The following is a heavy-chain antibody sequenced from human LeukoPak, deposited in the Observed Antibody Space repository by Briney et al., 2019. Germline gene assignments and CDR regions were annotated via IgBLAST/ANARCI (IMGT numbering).Heavy chain of an antibody. J-gene: IGHJ4*02. CDR3: ARSYYDSSGYYYFDY. V-gene: IGHV3-13*01. D-gene: IGHD3-22*01. CDR2: IGTAGDT. Sequence: GGSLRLSCAASGFTFSSYDMHWVRQATGKGLEWVSAIGTAGDTYYPGSVKGRFTISRENAKNSLYLQMNSLRAGDTAMYYCARSYYDSSGYYYFDYWGQGTLVTVSS. CDR1: GFTFSSYD.